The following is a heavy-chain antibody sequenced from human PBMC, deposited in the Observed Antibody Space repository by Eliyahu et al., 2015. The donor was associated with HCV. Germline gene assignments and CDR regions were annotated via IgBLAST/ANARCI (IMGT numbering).Heavy chain of an antibody. V-gene: IGHV1-46*03. CDR2: INPSGGST. J-gene: IGHJ6*02. Sequence: QVQLVQSGAEVKKPGASVKVSCKASGYTLTTXYMHWVRQAPGQGLEWMGMINPSGGSTTYAQKFQGRVTMTRDTSTSTVYMELSSLRSEDTAVYYCARDALMVFVNFYYYGMDVWGQGTTVTVSS. D-gene: IGHD2-8*01. CDR1: GYTLTTXY. CDR3: ARDALMVFVNFYYYGMDV.